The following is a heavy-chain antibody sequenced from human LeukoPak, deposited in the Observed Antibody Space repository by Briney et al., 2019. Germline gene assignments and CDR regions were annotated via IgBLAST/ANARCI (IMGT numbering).Heavy chain of an antibody. CDR3: ARGIQLWPYYFDY. V-gene: IGHV3-23*01. CDR1: GFTFSSYA. Sequence: GGSLRLSCAASGFTFSSYAMSWVRQAPGKGLEWVSAISGSGGSTYYADSVKGRFTISRDNSKNTLYLQMNSLRAEDTVVYYCARGIQLWPYYFDYWGQGTLVTVSS. CDR2: ISGSGGST. D-gene: IGHD5-18*01. J-gene: IGHJ4*02.